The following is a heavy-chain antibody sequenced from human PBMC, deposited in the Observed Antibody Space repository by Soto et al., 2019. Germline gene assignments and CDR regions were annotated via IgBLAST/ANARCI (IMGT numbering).Heavy chain of an antibody. J-gene: IGHJ4*02. CDR2: ISGSGDIT. CDR3: AKERKGQQLAPGYFDY. Sequence: PGRSHRLRYAACGFNFSNYGMSWVRQAPGKGLEWVSGISGSGDITNFADSVKGRFTISRDNSRSTLYLQMVSLRVDDTAVYFCAKERKGQQLAPGYFDYWGEGTLVTVSS. V-gene: IGHV3-23*01. CDR1: GFNFSNYG. D-gene: IGHD6-13*01.